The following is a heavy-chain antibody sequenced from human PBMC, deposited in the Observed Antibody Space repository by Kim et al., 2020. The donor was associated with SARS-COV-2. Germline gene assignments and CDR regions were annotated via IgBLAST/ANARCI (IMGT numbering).Heavy chain of an antibody. CDR2: ISYGGSKK. CDR3: AKANVFLWFGKFHDDAFDV. J-gene: IGHJ3*01. Sequence: GGSLRLSCAASGFTFNDFCMHWVRQAPGKGLEWVAVISYGGSKKYYADSVNGRFTSSRDSFKNTMSLQMSGLTAEDTAVYYCAKANVFLWFGKFHDDAFDVWGQGTMVTVSS. V-gene: IGHV3-30*18. CDR1: GFTFNDFC. D-gene: IGHD3-10*01.